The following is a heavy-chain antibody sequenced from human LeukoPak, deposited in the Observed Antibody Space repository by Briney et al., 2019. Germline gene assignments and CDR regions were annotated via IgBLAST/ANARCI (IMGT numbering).Heavy chain of an antibody. D-gene: IGHD3-9*01. CDR2: IHYTGST. J-gene: IGHJ5*02. Sequence: SETLSLTCTVSGGSITSSYWSWIRQSPGKGLEWIGYIHYTGSTNYNPSLKSRVTMLIDASKNQFSLKLSSVTAADTAVYYCARGRYSAGDNWFDPWGQGTLVTVSS. V-gene: IGHV4-59*01. CDR3: ARGRYSAGDNWFDP. CDR1: GGSITSSY.